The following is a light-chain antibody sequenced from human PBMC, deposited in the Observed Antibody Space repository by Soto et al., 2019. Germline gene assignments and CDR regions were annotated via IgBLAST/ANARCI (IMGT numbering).Light chain of an antibody. V-gene: IGKV3-20*01. CDR1: QSVSSSY. J-gene: IGKJ2*01. CDR3: PQYGRSPYT. Sequence: EIVLTQSPGTLSLSPGERATLSCRASQSVSSSYLAWYQQKPGQAPRLLIYGASSRATGIPDRFSGSGSGTDFTLTISRLEPEDFAVYYCPQYGRSPYTFGLGTKLEIK. CDR2: GAS.